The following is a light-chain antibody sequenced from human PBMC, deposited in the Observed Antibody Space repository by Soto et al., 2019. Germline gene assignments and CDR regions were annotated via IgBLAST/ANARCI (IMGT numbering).Light chain of an antibody. CDR2: EDN. J-gene: IGLJ2*01. V-gene: IGLV1-51*02. Sequence: QSVLTQPPSVSAAPGQKVTISCSGSSSNIENNYVSWYQQFPGTAPKLLIYEDNKRPSAIPDRFSGSKSGTSATLGITGLQTGDEADYYCGTCDSSLSGLVFGGGNQLTVL. CDR1: SSNIENNY. CDR3: GTCDSSLSGLV.